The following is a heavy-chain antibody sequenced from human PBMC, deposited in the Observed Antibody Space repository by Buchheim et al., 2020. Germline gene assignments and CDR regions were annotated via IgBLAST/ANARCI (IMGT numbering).Heavy chain of an antibody. J-gene: IGHJ4*02. CDR1: GFTFSSYS. V-gene: IGHV3-21*01. Sequence: EVQLVESGGGLVKPGGSLRLSCAASGFTFSSYSMNWVRQAPGKGLEWVSSISSSSSYIYYADSVKGRFTISRDNAKNSLYLQMNSLRAEDTAVYYCARETIGRDSSGYYYVQHPVDYWGQGTL. D-gene: IGHD3-22*01. CDR2: ISSSSSYI. CDR3: ARETIGRDSSGYYYVQHPVDY.